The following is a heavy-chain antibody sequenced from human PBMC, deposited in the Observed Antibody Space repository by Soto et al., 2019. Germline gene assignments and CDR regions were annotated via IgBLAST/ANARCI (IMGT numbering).Heavy chain of an antibody. Sequence: GGSLRLSCAASGFTFSSYAMHWVRQAPGKGLEWVAVISYDGSNKYYADSVKGRFTISRDNSKNTLYLQMNSLRAEDTAVYYCARDSGYDSSGYYYRGLVDYWGQGTLVTVSS. J-gene: IGHJ4*02. D-gene: IGHD3-22*01. V-gene: IGHV3-30-3*01. CDR3: ARDSGYDSSGYYYRGLVDY. CDR1: GFTFSSYA. CDR2: ISYDGSNK.